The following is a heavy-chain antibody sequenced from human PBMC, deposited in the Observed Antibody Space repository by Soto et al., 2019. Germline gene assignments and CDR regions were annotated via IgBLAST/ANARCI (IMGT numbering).Heavy chain of an antibody. CDR1: GGSISSYY. CDR2: IYYSGST. Sequence: SETLSLTCTVSGGSISSYYWSWIRQPPGKGLEWIGYIYYSGSTNYNPSLKSRVTISVDTSKNQFSLKLSSVTAADTAVYYCARERFRVRGYSYGYDYWGQGTLVTVSS. J-gene: IGHJ4*02. V-gene: IGHV4-59*01. D-gene: IGHD5-18*01. CDR3: ARERFRVRGYSYGYDY.